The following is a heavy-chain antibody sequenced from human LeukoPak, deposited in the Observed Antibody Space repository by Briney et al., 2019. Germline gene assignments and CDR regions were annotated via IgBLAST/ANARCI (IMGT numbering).Heavy chain of an antibody. CDR2: IYHSGST. V-gene: IGHV4-4*02. J-gene: IGHJ6*02. CDR1: GGSISSSNW. CDR3: ARNYYYYYGMDV. Sequence: TSGTLSLTCAVSGGSISSSNWWSWVRQPPGKGLEWIGSIYHSGSTYYNPSLKSRVTISVDTSKNQFSLKLSSVTAADTAVYYCARNYYYYYGMDVWGQGTAVTVSS.